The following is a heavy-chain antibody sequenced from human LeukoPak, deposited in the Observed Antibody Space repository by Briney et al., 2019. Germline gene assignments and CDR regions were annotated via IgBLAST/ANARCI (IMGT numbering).Heavy chain of an antibody. CDR1: GGSVNSGSYY. D-gene: IGHD4-17*01. V-gene: IGHV4-61*01. J-gene: IGHJ4*02. CDR2: IYYSGST. CDR3: ARDTIYGDYLWAGFDY. Sequence: KASETLSLTCTVSGGSVNSGSYYWNWIRQPPGKGLEWIGYIYYSGSTNYNPSLKSRVPISVDTSKNQFSLKLSSVTAADTAVYYCARDTIYGDYLWAGFDYWGQGTLVTVSS.